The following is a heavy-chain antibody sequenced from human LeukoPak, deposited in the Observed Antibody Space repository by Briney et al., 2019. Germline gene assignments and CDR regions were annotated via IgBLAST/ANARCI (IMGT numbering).Heavy chain of an antibody. CDR1: RDFFSGYY. CDR3: ARGPTRYQLVHFDY. J-gene: IGHJ4*02. CDR2: INDSGTT. Sequence: SETLSLTCGVSRDFFSGYYWGWIRQPPGKGLEWIGDINDSGTTKYNPTLKSRVTISIDTSKKQFSLKVKSVTAADTAVYYCARGPTRYQLVHFDYWGQGTLVTVSS. D-gene: IGHD6-6*01. V-gene: IGHV4-34*01.